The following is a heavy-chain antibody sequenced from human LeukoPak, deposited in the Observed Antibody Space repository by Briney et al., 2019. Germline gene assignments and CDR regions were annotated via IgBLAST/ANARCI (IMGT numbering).Heavy chain of an antibody. Sequence: GGSLRLSCAASGFTVSSNYMSWVRQAPGKGLEWVSVIYGGGTTYYADSVKGRFTISRDNSKNTLYLQMNSLRAEDTAVYYCAKRSGGLNYFDYWGQGTLVTVSS. J-gene: IGHJ4*02. V-gene: IGHV3-53*05. CDR2: IYGGGTT. CDR1: GFTVSSNY. D-gene: IGHD2-15*01. CDR3: AKRSGGLNYFDY.